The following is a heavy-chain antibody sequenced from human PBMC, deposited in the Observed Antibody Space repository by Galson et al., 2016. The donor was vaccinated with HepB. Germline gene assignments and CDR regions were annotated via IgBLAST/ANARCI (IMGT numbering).Heavy chain of an antibody. Sequence: SLRLSCAASGFTFSSYGMYWVRQAPGKGLEWVAVISYDGSKKYYADSVKGRFTISRDNSKNTLYLQMSSLRAEDTAVYYCAKDEFLEGDYYYYGMVVWGQGTTVTVSS. D-gene: IGHD3-3*01. CDR1: GFTFSSYG. CDR3: AKDEFLEGDYYYYGMVV. J-gene: IGHJ6*02. V-gene: IGHV3-30*18. CDR2: ISYDGSKK.